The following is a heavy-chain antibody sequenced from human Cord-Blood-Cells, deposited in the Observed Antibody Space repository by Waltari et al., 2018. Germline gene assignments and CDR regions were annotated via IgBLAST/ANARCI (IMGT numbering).Heavy chain of an antibody. CDR3: ARGVPPDIVATLDY. D-gene: IGHD5-12*01. Sequence: HSPGQGLEWMGGIIPIFGTANYAQKFQGRVTITADESTSTAYMELSSLRSEDTAVYYCARGVPPDIVATLDYCGPGNPGHRLL. V-gene: IGHV1-69*01. CDR2: IIPIFGTA. J-gene: IGHJ4*02.